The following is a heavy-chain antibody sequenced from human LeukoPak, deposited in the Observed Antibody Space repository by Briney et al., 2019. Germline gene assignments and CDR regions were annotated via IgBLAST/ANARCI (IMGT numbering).Heavy chain of an antibody. CDR2: ISYDGSNK. CDR3: AKDGSGCFDY. CDR1: GFTFSSYG. J-gene: IGHJ4*02. D-gene: IGHD6-19*01. Sequence: PGGSLRLSCAASGFTFSSYGMHWARQAPGKGLEWVAVISYDGSNKYYADSVKGRFTISRDNSKNTLYLQMNSLRAEDTAVYYCAKDGSGCFDYWGQGTLVTVSS. V-gene: IGHV3-30*18.